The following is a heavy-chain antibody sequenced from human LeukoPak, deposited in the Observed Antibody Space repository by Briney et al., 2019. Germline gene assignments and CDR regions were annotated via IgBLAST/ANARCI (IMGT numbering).Heavy chain of an antibody. CDR1: GGSISSYY. CDR2: IYYSGST. CDR3: AAEYYYDSSGYYLGAFDI. D-gene: IGHD3-22*01. J-gene: IGHJ3*02. V-gene: IGHV4-59*01. Sequence: SETLSLTCTVSGGSISSYYWSWIRQPPGKGLEWIGYIYYSGSTNYNPSLKSRVTISVDTSKNQFSLKPSSVTAADTAVYYCAAEYYYDSSGYYLGAFDIWGQGTMVTVSS.